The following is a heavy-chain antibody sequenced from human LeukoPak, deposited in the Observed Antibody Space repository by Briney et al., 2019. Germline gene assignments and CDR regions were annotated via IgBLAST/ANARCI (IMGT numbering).Heavy chain of an antibody. J-gene: IGHJ5*02. V-gene: IGHV3-74*01. CDR3: ARSIGYVES. CDR1: GCTFSTSW. CDR2: VSTDGSTT. D-gene: IGHD5-18*01. Sequence: GGSLRLSCAASGCTFSTSWMHWVRQASGKGLEWVPHVSTDGSTTAYADSVKGRFTISRENAKNTVYLQMNSLRAEDTAVYYCARSIGYVESWGQGTLVTVSS.